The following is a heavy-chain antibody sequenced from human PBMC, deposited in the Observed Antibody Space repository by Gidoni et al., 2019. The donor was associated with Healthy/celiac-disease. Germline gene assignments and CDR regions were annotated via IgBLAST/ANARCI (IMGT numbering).Heavy chain of an antibody. D-gene: IGHD2-15*01. J-gene: IGHJ5*02. CDR1: GGSFSGYY. CDR2: INHSGST. CDR3: ARGVGYCSGGSCQTSYNWFDP. Sequence: QVQLQQWGAGLLKPSETLSLTCAVYGGSFSGYYWSWIRQPPGKGLEWIGEINHSGSTNYNPSLKSRVTISVDTSKNQFSLKLSSVTAADTAVYYCARGVGYCSGGSCQTSYNWFDPWGQGTLVTVSS. V-gene: IGHV4-34*01.